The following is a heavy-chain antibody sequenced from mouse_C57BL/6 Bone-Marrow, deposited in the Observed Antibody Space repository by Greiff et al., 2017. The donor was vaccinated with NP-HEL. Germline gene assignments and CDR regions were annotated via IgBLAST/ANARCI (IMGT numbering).Heavy chain of an antibody. D-gene: IGHD2-1*01. V-gene: IGHV1-81*01. J-gene: IGHJ3*01. CDR2: IYPRSGNT. CDR3: AREGYGNLWFAY. Sequence: QVQLQQSGAELARPGASVKLSCKASGYTFTSYGISWVKQRTGQGLEWIGEIYPRSGNTYYNEKFKGKATLTADKSSSTAYMELRSLTSEDSAVYFCAREGYGNLWFAYWGQGTLVTVSA. CDR1: GYTFTSYG.